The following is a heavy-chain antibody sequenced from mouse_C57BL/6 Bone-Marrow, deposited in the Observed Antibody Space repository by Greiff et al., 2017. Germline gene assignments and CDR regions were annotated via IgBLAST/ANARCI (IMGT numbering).Heavy chain of an antibody. Sequence: VQLQQPGAELVKPGASVKLSCKASGYTFTSYWMHWVKQRPGQGLEWIGMIHPNSGSTNYNEKFKSKATLTVNKSSSAAYMQLSSLTSEDSAVYYCARESSPAFDVWGTGTTVTVSS. CDR2: IHPNSGST. CDR1: GYTFTSYW. J-gene: IGHJ1*03. V-gene: IGHV1-64*01. CDR3: ARESSPAFDV. D-gene: IGHD1-1*01.